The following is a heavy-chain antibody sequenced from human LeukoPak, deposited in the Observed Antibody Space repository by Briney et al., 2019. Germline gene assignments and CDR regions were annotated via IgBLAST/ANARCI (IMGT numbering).Heavy chain of an antibody. CDR3: ARATRDFWKRPNWFDP. D-gene: IGHD3-3*01. V-gene: IGHV4-31*03. J-gene: IGHJ5*02. CDR2: IYYSGST. CDR1: GGSISIGGYY. Sequence: SQTLSLTCTVSGGSISIGGYYWSWIRQHPGKGLEWIGYIYYSGSTYYNPSLKSRVTISVDTSKNQFSLKLSSVTAADTAVYYCARATRDFWKRPNWFDPWGQGTLVTVSS.